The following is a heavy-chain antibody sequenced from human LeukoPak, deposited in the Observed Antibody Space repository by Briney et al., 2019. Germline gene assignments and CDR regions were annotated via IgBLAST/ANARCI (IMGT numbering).Heavy chain of an antibody. D-gene: IGHD3-22*01. CDR1: GFSSSEYG. CDR3: ARDASYYFDTSAPGYFDY. Sequence: GGSLRLSCAASGFSSSEYGMHWVRQGPGKRLEWVAFIRSDGSNKYYADSVKGRFTVSRDNSKKTLYLQMNSLRGEDTAVYYCARDASYYFDTSAPGYFDYWGQGTLVTVSS. V-gene: IGHV3-30*02. CDR2: IRSDGSNK. J-gene: IGHJ4*02.